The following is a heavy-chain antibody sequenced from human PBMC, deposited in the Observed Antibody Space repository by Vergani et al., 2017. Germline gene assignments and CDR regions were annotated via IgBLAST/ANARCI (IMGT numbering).Heavy chain of an antibody. Sequence: QMQLQESGPGLVKASETLSLTCTVSGGSISSGDYYWSWIRQPPGKGLEWIGYIYYSGSTYYNPSLKSRVTISVDTSKNQFSLKLSSVTAADTAVYYCARERIAVAGSPFDYWGQGTLVTVSS. D-gene: IGHD6-19*01. V-gene: IGHV4-30-4*08. CDR3: ARERIAVAGSPFDY. CDR1: GGSISSGDYY. J-gene: IGHJ4*02. CDR2: IYYSGST.